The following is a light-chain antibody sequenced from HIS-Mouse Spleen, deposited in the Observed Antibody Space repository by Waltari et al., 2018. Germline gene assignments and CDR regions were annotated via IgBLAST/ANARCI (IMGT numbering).Light chain of an antibody. V-gene: IGLV3-21*03. J-gene: IGLJ1*01. CDR2: DDS. CDR1: HIGIKS. Sequence: SYVLTQPPSVSVAPGKQARLTCGGNHIGIKSGHGYQQKPGQAPVLVVYDDSDRPSGIPERFSGSNSGNTATLTISRVEAGDEADYYCQVWDSSSDHYVFGTGTKVTVL. CDR3: QVWDSSSDHYV.